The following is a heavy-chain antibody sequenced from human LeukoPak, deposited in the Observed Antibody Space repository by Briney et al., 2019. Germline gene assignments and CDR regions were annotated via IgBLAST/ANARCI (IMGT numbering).Heavy chain of an antibody. CDR2: TSYDGSNK. V-gene: IGHV3-30-3*01. D-gene: IGHD3-3*01. CDR3: ASAKRKYYDFWSGYFDY. Sequence: GGSLRLSCAASEFTFSSYAMHWVRQAPGKGLEWVAVTSYDGSNKYYADSVKGRFTISRDNSKNTLYLQMNSLRAEDTAVYYCASAKRKYYDFWSGYFDYWGQGTLVTVSS. CDR1: EFTFSSYA. J-gene: IGHJ4*02.